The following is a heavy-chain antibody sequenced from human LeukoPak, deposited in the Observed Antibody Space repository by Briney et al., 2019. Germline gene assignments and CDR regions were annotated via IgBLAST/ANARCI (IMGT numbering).Heavy chain of an antibody. CDR2: INPNSGGT. D-gene: IGHD2-2*01. CDR3: ARGGLMGYCSSTSCWNWFDP. CDR1: GYRFTSYG. V-gene: IGHV1-2*02. Sequence: ASVKVSCKASGYRFTSYGISWVRQAPGQGLEWMGWINPNSGGTNYAQKFQGRVTMTRDTSISTAYMELSRLRSDDTAVYYCARGGLMGYCSSTSCWNWFDPWGQGTLVTVSS. J-gene: IGHJ5*02.